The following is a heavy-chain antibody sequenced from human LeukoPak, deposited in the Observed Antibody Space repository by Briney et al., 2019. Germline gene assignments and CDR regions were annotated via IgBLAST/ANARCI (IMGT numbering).Heavy chain of an antibody. CDR3: ARRFYDFWSGEGWFDP. J-gene: IGHJ5*02. CDR1: GYSFTSYW. CDR2: IYPGDSDT. Sequence: GESLKISCKGSGYSFTSYWIGWVRQMPGKGLEWMGIIYPGDSDTRYSPSFQGRVTISADKSISTAYLQWSSLKASDTAMCYCARRFYDFWSGEGWFDPWGQGTLVTVSS. D-gene: IGHD3-3*01. V-gene: IGHV5-51*01.